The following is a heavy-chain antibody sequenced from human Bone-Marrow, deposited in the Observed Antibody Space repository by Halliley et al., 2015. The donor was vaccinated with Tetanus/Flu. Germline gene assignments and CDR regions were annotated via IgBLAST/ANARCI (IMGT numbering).Heavy chain of an antibody. V-gene: IGHV3-23*01. Sequence: CAASGFTFSSYAMSWVRQAPGKGLEWVSLISESGDSTHYADSVKGRFIISRDNSRNTLYLQMNSLRAEDTAVYHCARDSFEYCSGGSCYGPGYWGQGTLVTVSS. CDR1: GFTFSSYA. D-gene: IGHD2-15*01. CDR3: ARDSFEYCSGGSCYGPGY. CDR2: ISESGDST. J-gene: IGHJ4*02.